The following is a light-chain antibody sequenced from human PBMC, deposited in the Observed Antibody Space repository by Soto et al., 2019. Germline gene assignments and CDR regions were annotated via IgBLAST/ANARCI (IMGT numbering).Light chain of an antibody. CDR1: QSVGSK. V-gene: IGKV3D-15*01. CDR3: QQYGDWPGA. Sequence: EILITQSPPTLSVSPGERVTLSCRASQSVGSKLAWYQQRPGQAPRLLIYDASNRDTGIPARFSGSGSGTEFSLPISRLQSEDFAVYSCQQYGDWPGAFGGGTKVDIK. CDR2: DAS. J-gene: IGKJ4*01.